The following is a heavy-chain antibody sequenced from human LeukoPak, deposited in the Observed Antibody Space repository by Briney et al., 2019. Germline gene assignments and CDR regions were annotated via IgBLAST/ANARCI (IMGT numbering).Heavy chain of an antibody. Sequence: GGSLRLSCAASGFTFSSYAMSWVRQAPGKGLEWVSAISGRGGSTYYADSVKGRFTISRHNSKKTLYLQMTSMRPAATAVYYCAKGLPSGAIFLKGHAFDLWGKGTMVTVSS. D-gene: IGHD2-21*01. CDR2: ISGRGGST. CDR3: AKGLPSGAIFLKGHAFDL. V-gene: IGHV3-23*01. J-gene: IGHJ3*01. CDR1: GFTFSSYA.